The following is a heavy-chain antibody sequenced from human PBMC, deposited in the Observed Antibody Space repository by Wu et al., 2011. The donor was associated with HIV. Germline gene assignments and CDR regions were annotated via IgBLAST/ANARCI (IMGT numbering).Heavy chain of an antibody. V-gene: IGHV1-18*01. D-gene: IGHD3-10*01. J-gene: IGHJ4*02. CDR1: GYTFTSYG. CDR3: ATVSRTGARLPHGSGSYQPDY. CDR2: ISAYNGNT. Sequence: QVQLVQSGAEVKKPGASVKVSCKASGYTFTSYGISWVRQAPGQGLEWMGWISAYNGNTNYAQKLQGRVTMTTDTSTSTAYMELRSLRSDDTAVYYCATVSRTGARLPHGSGSYQPDYWGRGNPGHRLL.